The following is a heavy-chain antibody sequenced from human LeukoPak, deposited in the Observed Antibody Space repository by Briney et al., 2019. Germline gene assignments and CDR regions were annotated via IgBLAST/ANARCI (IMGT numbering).Heavy chain of an antibody. D-gene: IGHD6-13*01. CDR2: IDYSGRT. CDR3: ARSSSSYGMDV. V-gene: IGHV4-34*11. CDR1: GGSFSGYY. Sequence: PSETLSLTCAVYGGSFSGYYWSWIRQPPGKGLEWIAYIDYSGRTNYNASLKSRATISVDTSKDQFSLKLSSVTAADTAVYYCARSSSSYGMDVWGQGTTVTVSS. J-gene: IGHJ6*02.